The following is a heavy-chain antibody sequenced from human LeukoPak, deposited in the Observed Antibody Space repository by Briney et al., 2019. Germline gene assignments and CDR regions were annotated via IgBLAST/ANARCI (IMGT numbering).Heavy chain of an antibody. CDR1: GGSTSSYY. V-gene: IGHV4-59*03. D-gene: IGHD3-22*01. CDR3: ARHQKDSYDSIFHAFEI. J-gene: IGHJ3*02. CDR2: LYHSGKT. Sequence: PSETLSLTCAVSGGSTSSYYWSWLRQPPGRGLEWIGCLYHSGKTIYNPSLKSRVTISVDTSKNQFSLMLNSVTAADTATYYCARHQKDSYDSIFHAFEIWGQGTMATVSS.